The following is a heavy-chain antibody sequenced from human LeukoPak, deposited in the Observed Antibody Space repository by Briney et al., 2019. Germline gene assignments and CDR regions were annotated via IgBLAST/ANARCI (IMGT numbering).Heavy chain of an antibody. V-gene: IGHV3-30*18. D-gene: IGHD4-23*01. CDR3: AKEEWDGGY. CDR1: GFTFSDYG. CDR2: ISYDGSNK. J-gene: IGHJ4*02. Sequence: GGSLRLSCAASGFTFSDYGMHWVRQAPGKGLEWVAVISYDGSNKHYADSVKGRFTISRDNSKNTLYLQMNSLRAEDTAVYYCAKEEWDGGYWGQGTLVTVSS.